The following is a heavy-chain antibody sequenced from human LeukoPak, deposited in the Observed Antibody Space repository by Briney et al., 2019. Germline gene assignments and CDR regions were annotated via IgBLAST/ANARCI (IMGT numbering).Heavy chain of an antibody. CDR2: IIPILGIA. V-gene: IGHV1-69*04. CDR3: ARDHYGDYTPRYFDY. J-gene: IGHJ4*02. Sequence: ASVKVSCKASGGTFSSYTISWVRQAPGQGLEWMGRIIPILGIANYAQKFQGRVTITADNPTSTAYMELSSLRSEDTAVYYCARDHYGDYTPRYFDYWGQGTLVTVSS. CDR1: GGTFSSYT. D-gene: IGHD4-17*01.